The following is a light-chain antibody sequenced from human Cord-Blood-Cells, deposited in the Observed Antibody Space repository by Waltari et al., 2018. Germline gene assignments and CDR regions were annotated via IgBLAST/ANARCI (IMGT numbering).Light chain of an antibody. CDR3: QQYDNLPYT. J-gene: IGKJ2*01. V-gene: IGKV1-33*01. CDR1: QDISNY. CDR2: DAS. Sequence: DLQVPQSPHSLAAYVGDRVTITGQASQDISNYLNWYQQKPGKAPKLLIYDASNLETGVPSRFSGSGSGTDFTFTISSLQPEDIATYYCQQYDNLPYTFGQGTKLEIK.